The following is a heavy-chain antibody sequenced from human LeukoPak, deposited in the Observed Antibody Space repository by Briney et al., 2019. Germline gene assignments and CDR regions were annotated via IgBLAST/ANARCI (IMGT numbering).Heavy chain of an antibody. CDR2: IYYSGST. V-gene: IGHV4-59*11. CDR1: GGSISSHY. J-gene: IGHJ6*03. Sequence: SETLSLTCTVSGGSISSHYWSWIRQPPGKGLEWIGYIYYSGSTNYNPSLKSRVTISVDTSKNQFSLKLSSVTAADTAVYYCARDNYYYYMDVWGKGTTVTVSS. CDR3: ARDNYYYYMDV.